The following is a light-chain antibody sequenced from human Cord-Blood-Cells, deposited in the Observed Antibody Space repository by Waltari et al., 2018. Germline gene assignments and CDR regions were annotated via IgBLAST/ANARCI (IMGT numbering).Light chain of an antibody. J-gene: IGLJ3*02. CDR2: DVS. CDR3: SSYTSSSTLV. CDR1: SSDVGGYNY. Sequence: QSALTQPASVSGSPGQSITISCTGTSSDVGGYNYVSWYQQHPGKAPKLMIYDVSKPPSGVSNRFSRSKSGNTASLTISGLQAEDEADYYCSSYTSSSTLVFGGGTKLTVL. V-gene: IGLV2-14*01.